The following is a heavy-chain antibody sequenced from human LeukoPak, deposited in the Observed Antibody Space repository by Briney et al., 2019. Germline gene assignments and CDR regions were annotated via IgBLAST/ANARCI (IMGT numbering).Heavy chain of an antibody. CDR1: GGSISSGSYY. D-gene: IGHD6-19*01. CDR2: IYTSGST. Sequence: NSSETLSLTCTVSGGSISSGSYYWSWIRQPAGKGLEWIGRIYTSGSTNYNPSLKSRVTISVDTSKNQFSLELSSVTAADTAVYYCARDQSSSGWNNWFDPWGQGTLVTVSS. J-gene: IGHJ5*02. V-gene: IGHV4-61*02. CDR3: ARDQSSSGWNNWFDP.